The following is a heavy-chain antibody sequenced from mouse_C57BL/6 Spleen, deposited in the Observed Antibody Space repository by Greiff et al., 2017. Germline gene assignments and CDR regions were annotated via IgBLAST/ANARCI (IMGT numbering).Heavy chain of an antibody. CDR2: INPYNGGT. D-gene: IGHD1-1*01. Sequence: VQLKESGPVLVKPGASVKMSCKASGYTFTDYYMNWVKQSHGKSLEWIGVINPYNGGTSYNQKFKGKATLTVDKSSSTAYMELNSLTSEDSAVYYCARDYGSSPMGYWGQGTSVTVSS. V-gene: IGHV1-19*01. CDR1: GYTFTDYY. CDR3: ARDYGSSPMGY. J-gene: IGHJ4*01.